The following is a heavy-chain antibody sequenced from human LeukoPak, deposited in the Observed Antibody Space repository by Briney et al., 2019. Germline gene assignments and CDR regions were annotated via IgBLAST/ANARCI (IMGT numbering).Heavy chain of an antibody. CDR1: GGSISSSNYY. J-gene: IGHJ5*02. CDR2: IYYSGST. CDR3: ARQALGFDP. Sequence: PSETLSLTCTVSGGSISSSNYYWGWIRQPPGKGLEWIGSIYYSGSTYYNPSLKSRVTISVDTSKNQFSLKLSSVTAADTAVYYCARQALGFDPWGQGTLVTVSS. V-gene: IGHV4-39*01.